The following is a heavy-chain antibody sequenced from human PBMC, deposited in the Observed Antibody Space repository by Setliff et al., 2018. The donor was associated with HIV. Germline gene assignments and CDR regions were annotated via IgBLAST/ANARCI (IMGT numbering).Heavy chain of an antibody. V-gene: IGHV1-69*05. D-gene: IGHD2-2*01. CDR2: IIPISGTA. J-gene: IGHJ5*02. CDR1: GGTFSNYG. CDR3: ARDFGGYCSSISCPGLLDP. Sequence: SVKVSCKASGGTFSNYGMSWVRQAPGQGLEWMGGIIPISGTANYAQKFQGRVTITTDESTSTAYMELSGLRSEDTAVYYCARDFGGYCSSISCPGLLDPWGQGTLVTVSS.